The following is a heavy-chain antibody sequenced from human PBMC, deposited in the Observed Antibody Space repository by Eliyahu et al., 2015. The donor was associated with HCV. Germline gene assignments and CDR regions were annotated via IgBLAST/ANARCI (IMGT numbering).Heavy chain of an antibody. CDR3: ARDLRGGYYPDY. CDR2: ISSSSNTI. D-gene: IGHD3-10*01. Sequence: EVQLVESGGGLVQPGGSLRLSCAASGLSFSTYNMNWVRQAPGKGLEWVSYISSSSNTIYYADSVRGRFTISRDNAKNSLYLQMNSLRAEDTAVYYCARDLRGGYYPDYWGQGTLVTVSS. V-gene: IGHV3-48*01. CDR1: GLSFSTYN. J-gene: IGHJ4*02.